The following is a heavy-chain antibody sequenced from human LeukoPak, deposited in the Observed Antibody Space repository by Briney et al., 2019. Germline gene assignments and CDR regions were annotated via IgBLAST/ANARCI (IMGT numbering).Heavy chain of an antibody. CDR2: ISGSGRNT. CDR3: AKDGPVLRHFGK. J-gene: IGHJ4*02. D-gene: IGHD3-9*01. V-gene: IGHV3-23*01. Sequence: GGSLRLSCAASGFTFSSYAMNWVRQAPGKGLEWVSTISGSGRNTYHADSVKGRFNISRDNSKNTLYLQIHSLRAEDTAIYYCAKDGPVLRHFGKWGQGTLVTVSS. CDR1: GFTFSSYA.